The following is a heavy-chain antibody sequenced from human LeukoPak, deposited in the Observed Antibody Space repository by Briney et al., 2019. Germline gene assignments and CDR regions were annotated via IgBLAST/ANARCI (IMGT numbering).Heavy chain of an antibody. CDR1: GYSIGSGYY. D-gene: IGHD3-10*01. CDR3: ARERVRGVHWFDP. Sequence: SETLSLTCAVSGYSIGSGYYWGWIRQPPGKGLEWIGSIYHSGSTYYNPSLKSRVTISVDTSKNQFSLKLSSVTAADTAVYYCARERVRGVHWFDPWGQGTLVTVSS. V-gene: IGHV4-38-2*02. CDR2: IYHSGST. J-gene: IGHJ5*02.